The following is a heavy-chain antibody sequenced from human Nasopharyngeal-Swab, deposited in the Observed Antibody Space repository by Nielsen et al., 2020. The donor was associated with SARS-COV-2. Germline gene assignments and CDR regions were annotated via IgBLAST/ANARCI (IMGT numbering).Heavy chain of an antibody. V-gene: IGHV1-69*06. CDR2: IIPIFCTA. J-gene: IGHJ4*02. CDR1: GGTFRSYA. D-gene: IGHD1-26*01. CDR3: TTVAGSYGRFDY. Sequence: SVKVSCKASGGTFRSYAISWVRQAPGQGLEWMGGIIPIFCTANYAQKFQGRVTMTEDTSTDTAYMELSSLTSEDTAVYYCTTVAGSYGRFDYWGQGTLVTVSS.